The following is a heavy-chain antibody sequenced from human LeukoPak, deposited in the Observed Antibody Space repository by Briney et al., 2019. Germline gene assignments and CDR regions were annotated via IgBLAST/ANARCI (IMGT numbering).Heavy chain of an antibody. CDR1: GFTFSSYA. CDR2: ISGSGGST. J-gene: IGHJ4*02. D-gene: IGHD3-22*01. CDR3: AIYFTYYYDSSGYRDY. Sequence: GGSLRLSCAASGFTFSSYAMSWVRQAPGKGLEWVSAISGSGGSTYYADSVKGRFTISRDNSKNTLYLQMNSLRAEDTAVYYCAIYFTYYYDSSGYRDYWGQGTLVTVSS. V-gene: IGHV3-23*01.